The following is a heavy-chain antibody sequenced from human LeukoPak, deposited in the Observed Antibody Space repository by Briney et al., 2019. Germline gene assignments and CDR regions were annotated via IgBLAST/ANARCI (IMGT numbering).Heavy chain of an antibody. J-gene: IGHJ4*02. V-gene: IGHV3-21*01. CDR1: GFTFSSYS. D-gene: IGHD3-10*01. CDR3: ARVIYGSGSYYRSY. Sequence: GGSLRLSCAASGFTFSSYSMNWVRQAPGKGLEWVSSISSSSSYIYHADSVKGRFTVSRDNAKNSLYLQMNSLRAEDTAVYYCARVIYGSGSYYRSYWGQGTLVTVSS. CDR2: ISSSSSYI.